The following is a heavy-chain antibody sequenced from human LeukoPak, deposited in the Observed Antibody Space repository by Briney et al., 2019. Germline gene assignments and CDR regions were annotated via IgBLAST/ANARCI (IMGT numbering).Heavy chain of an antibody. Sequence: ASVKVSCKASGYTFTSYDINWVRQATGQGLEWMGWMNPNSGNTGYAQKFQGRVTMTRNTSISTAYMELSSLRSEDTAVYYCARGGLGSSCYGGAFDIWGQGTMVTVSS. J-gene: IGHJ3*02. CDR3: ARGGLGSSCYGGAFDI. D-gene: IGHD2-2*01. CDR2: MNPNSGNT. CDR1: GYTFTSYD. V-gene: IGHV1-8*01.